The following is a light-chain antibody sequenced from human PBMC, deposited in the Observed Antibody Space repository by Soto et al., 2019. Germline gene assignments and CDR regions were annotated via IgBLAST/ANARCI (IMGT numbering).Light chain of an antibody. V-gene: IGKV3-15*01. CDR3: QQFNNWPRT. J-gene: IGKJ1*01. CDR1: QTVRSN. Sequence: EIVLTQSPATLSVSPGEESILSFMASQTVRSNLAWYQQKPGQAPRLLIYGASTRATGIPARFSGSGSGTEFTLIISSLQSEDFAVYYCQQFNNWPRTFGQGTKVDIK. CDR2: GAS.